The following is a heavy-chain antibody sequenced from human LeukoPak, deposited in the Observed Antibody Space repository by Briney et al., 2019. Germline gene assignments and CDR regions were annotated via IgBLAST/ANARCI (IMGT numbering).Heavy chain of an antibody. Sequence: GGSLRLSCAASGFTFSNAWMSWVRQAPGKGLEWVGRIKSKTDGGTTDYAAPVKGRFTISRDDSKNTLYLQMNSLKTEDTAVYYCTTDVEIMVRGVIYRFDPWGQGTLVTVSS. D-gene: IGHD3-10*01. V-gene: IGHV3-15*01. CDR3: TTDVEIMVRGVIYRFDP. CDR1: GFTFSNAW. J-gene: IGHJ5*02. CDR2: IKSKTDGGTT.